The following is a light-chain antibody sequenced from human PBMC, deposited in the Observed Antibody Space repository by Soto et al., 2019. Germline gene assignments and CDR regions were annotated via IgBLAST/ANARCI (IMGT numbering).Light chain of an antibody. Sequence: EIVLTQYPAPLSLSPGERATLSCMASHSVSSYLAWYQQKPCQAPRLLIYDASIRATGISARFSGSGSGTDFTLTISSLEPEDFAVYYCQQRSKWPPEVTFGQGTRLEI. CDR1: HSVSSY. CDR2: DAS. CDR3: QQRSKWPPEVT. J-gene: IGKJ5*01. V-gene: IGKV3-11*01.